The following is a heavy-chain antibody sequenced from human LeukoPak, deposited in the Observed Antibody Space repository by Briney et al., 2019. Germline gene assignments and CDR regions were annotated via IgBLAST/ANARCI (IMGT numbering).Heavy chain of an antibody. J-gene: IGHJ4*02. CDR3: ARGLRGSPAFDY. D-gene: IGHD2-2*01. Sequence: VASVKVSCKASGDTFTSYYMHWVRQAPGQGLEWMGWINPNSGGTNYAQKFQGRVTMSRDTSISTAYMELSRLRSDDTAVYYCARGLRGSPAFDYWGQGTLVTVSS. V-gene: IGHV1-2*02. CDR2: INPNSGGT. CDR1: GDTFTSYY.